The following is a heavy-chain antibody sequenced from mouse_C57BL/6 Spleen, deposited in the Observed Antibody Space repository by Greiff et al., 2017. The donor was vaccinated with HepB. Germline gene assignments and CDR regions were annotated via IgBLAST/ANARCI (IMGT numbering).Heavy chain of an antibody. D-gene: IGHD1-1*01. CDR1: GYAFSSSW. CDR3: ASPYYYGLYAMDY. V-gene: IGHV1-82*01. Sequence: QVQLKQSGPELVKPGASVKISCKASGYAFSSSWMNWVKQRPGKGLEWIGRIYPGDGDTNYNGKFKGKATLTADKSSSTAYMQLSSLTSEDSAVYFCASPYYYGLYAMDYWGQGTSVTVSS. J-gene: IGHJ4*01. CDR2: IYPGDGDT.